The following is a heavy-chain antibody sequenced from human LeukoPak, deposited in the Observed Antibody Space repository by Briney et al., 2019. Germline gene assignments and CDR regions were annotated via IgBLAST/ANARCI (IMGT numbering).Heavy chain of an antibody. CDR1: GFTFSTYF. Sequence: GGSLRLSCAASGFTFSTYFMSWVGQAPGKGLEWVASMKGDGSEEYYVDSVKGRFTISRDNAKNSLYLQMNSLRAEDTAVYYCARLHCTGGSCYSYFVYWGQGTQVTVSS. D-gene: IGHD2-15*01. J-gene: IGHJ4*02. CDR2: MKGDGSEE. V-gene: IGHV3-7*01. CDR3: ARLHCTGGSCYSYFVY.